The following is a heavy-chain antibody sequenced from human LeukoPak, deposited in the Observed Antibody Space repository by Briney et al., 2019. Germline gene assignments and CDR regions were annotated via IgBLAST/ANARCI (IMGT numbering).Heavy chain of an antibody. V-gene: IGHV3-23*01. CDR2: ISTSGSNK. D-gene: IGHD3-16*02. CDR1: GFMFTSYV. Sequence: GGSLRLSCAVSGFMFTSYVMSWVRQAPGRGLEWVSGISTSGSNKYYAVYVNGRLTISRDNSKNTVYLQMNSLRAEDTATYHCVKDPGVIVPPWGREALVTVSS. J-gene: IGHJ5*02. CDR3: VKDPGVIVPP.